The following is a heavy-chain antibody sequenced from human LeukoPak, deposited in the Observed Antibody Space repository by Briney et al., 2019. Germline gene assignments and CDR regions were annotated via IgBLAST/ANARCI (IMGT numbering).Heavy chain of an antibody. V-gene: IGHV1-2*02. CDR1: GYTFTGYY. CDR2: INPNSGGT. Sequence: ASVKVSCKASGYTFTGYYMHWVRQAPGQGLEWMGWINPNSGGTNYAQKFQGRVTMTRDTSISTAYMELSRLRSDDTAVYYCARAAMGDYYYMDVWGKGTTVTISS. CDR3: ARAAMGDYYYMDV. D-gene: IGHD5-18*01. J-gene: IGHJ6*03.